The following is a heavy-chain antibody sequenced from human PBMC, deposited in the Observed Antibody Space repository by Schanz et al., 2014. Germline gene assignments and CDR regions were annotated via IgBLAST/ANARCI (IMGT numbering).Heavy chain of an antibody. Sequence: EVQLVESGGGLVKPGGSLRLSCAASGFTFSYYNMNWVRQAPGKGLEWVSSISNGGGYIYYADSVKGRFTISRDNSKNTLYLQMNSLRAEDTAVYYCAKGFREFDYWGQGTLVPVSS. J-gene: IGHJ4*02. V-gene: IGHV3-21*04. CDR3: AKGFREFDY. D-gene: IGHD1-26*01. CDR2: ISNGGGYI. CDR1: GFTFSYYN.